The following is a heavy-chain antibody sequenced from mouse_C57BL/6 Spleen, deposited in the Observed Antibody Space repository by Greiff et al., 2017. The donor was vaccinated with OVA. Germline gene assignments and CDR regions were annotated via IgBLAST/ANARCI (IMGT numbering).Heavy chain of an antibody. J-gene: IGHJ2*01. CDR1: GYAFSSSW. CDR3: ASYYGNDGNYFDY. Sequence: QVQLQQSGPELVKPGASVKISCKASGYAFSSSWMNWVKQRPGKGLEWIGRIYPGDGDTNYNGKFKGKATLTADKSSSTAYMQLSSLTSEDSAVYFCASYYGNDGNYFDYWGQGTTLTVSS. CDR2: IYPGDGDT. D-gene: IGHD2-2*01. V-gene: IGHV1-82*01.